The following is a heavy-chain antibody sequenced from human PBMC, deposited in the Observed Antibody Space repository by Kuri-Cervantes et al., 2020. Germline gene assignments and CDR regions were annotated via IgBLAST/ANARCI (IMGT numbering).Heavy chain of an antibody. J-gene: IGHJ4*02. Sequence: ESLKISCTVSGGSVSSGSYYWGWIRQPPGKGLEWIGSIYYSGSTYYNPSLKSRVTISVDTSKNQFSLKLSSVTAADTAVYYCASTNIVGGDYWGQGTLVTVSS. CDR2: IYYSGST. CDR1: GGSVSSGSYY. CDR3: ASTNIVGGDY. D-gene: IGHD1-26*01. V-gene: IGHV4-39*01.